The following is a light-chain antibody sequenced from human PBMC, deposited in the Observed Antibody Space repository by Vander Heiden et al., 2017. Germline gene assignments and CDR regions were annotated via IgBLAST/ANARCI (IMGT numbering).Light chain of an antibody. CDR3: QQLNSYIFT. CDR1: QGISSY. V-gene: IGKV1-9*01. Sequence: PSPLSTSAVDGITITFRASQGISSYLAWYQQQPGKAPKLLIYAASTLQSGVPSRFSGSGSGTDFTLTISSLQPEDFATYYCQQLNSYIFTFGPGTKVDIK. J-gene: IGKJ3*01. CDR2: AAS.